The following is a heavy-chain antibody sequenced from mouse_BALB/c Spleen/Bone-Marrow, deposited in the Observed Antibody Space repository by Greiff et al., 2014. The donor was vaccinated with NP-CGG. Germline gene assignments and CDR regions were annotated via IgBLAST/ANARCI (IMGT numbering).Heavy chain of an antibody. Sequence: VQLQESGPELVRPGVSVKISCKGSGYNFTDYAMHWVNQSHAKSLEWIGLISTYCGNTXYNQNIENDASTTVNKSSSTAMMLLTRMTTEDAANYYRARNLYDSAYFDYWGQGSTLTVSS. D-gene: IGHD2-12*01. V-gene: IGHV1-67*01. CDR3: ARNLYDSAYFDY. CDR2: ISTYCGNT. CDR1: GYNFTDYA. J-gene: IGHJ2*01.